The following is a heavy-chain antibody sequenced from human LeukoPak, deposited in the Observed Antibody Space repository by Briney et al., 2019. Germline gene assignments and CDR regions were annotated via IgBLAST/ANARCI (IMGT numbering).Heavy chain of an antibody. V-gene: IGHV4-39*07. CDR3: ARRYRITMVRPSYFDY. CDR2: IYYTGTT. J-gene: IGHJ4*02. Sequence: PSETLSLTCTVSGGSMNINNYYWAWIRQPPGKGLEWLGSIYYTGTTYYNPSLNHRVTISVDTSQNQFSLRLSSVTAADTAVYYCARRYRITMVRPSYFDYWGQGTLVTVSS. CDR1: GGSMNINNYY. D-gene: IGHD3-10*01.